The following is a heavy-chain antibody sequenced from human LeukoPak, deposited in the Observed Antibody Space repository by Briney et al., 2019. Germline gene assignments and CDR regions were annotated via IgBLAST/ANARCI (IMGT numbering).Heavy chain of an antibody. J-gene: IGHJ4*02. D-gene: IGHD2-15*01. Sequence: GGSLRLSCAASGFTFSSYGMHWVRQAPGKGLEWVAVISYDGSNKYYADSVKGRFTISRDNSKNTLFLQMNSLRAEDTAVYYCAKETSKYCSGGSCYGLDYWGQGTLVTVSS. V-gene: IGHV3-30*18. CDR2: ISYDGSNK. CDR1: GFTFSSYG. CDR3: AKETSKYCSGGSCYGLDY.